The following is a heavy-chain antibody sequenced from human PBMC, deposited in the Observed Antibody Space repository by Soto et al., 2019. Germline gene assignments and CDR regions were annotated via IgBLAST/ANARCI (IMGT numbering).Heavy chain of an antibody. V-gene: IGHV2-5*02. Sequence: QITLKESGPTLVKPTQTLTLTCTFSGFSLSTSGVGVGWIRQPPGKALEWLALIYWDDDKRYSPSLKSRLTITKDTSKNQVVLTMTNMDPVDTATYYCAHSSPITFGGVIARYYFDYWGQGTLVTVSS. CDR1: GFSLSTSGVG. CDR3: AHSSPITFGGVIARYYFDY. CDR2: IYWDDDK. D-gene: IGHD3-16*02. J-gene: IGHJ4*02.